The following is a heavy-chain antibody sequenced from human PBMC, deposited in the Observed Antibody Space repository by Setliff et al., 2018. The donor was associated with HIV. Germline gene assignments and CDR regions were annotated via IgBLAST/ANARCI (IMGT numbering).Heavy chain of an antibody. J-gene: IGHJ3*02. CDR2: IYPGDSDT. D-gene: IGHD4-4*01. CDR1: GYTFTNYW. Sequence: GESLKISCRGSGYTFTNYWIGWVRQMPGRGLEWMGIIYPGDSDTRYSPSFEGQVTMSADKSINTAYLQMNSLRADDTAIYYCVRDLTTIVTRKVFDIWGQGTMVTVSS. CDR3: VRDLTTIVTRKVFDI. V-gene: IGHV5-51*01.